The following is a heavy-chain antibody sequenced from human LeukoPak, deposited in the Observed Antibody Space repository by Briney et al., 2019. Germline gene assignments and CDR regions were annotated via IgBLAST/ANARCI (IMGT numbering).Heavy chain of an antibody. CDR2: IYYSGST. CDR1: GGSISSSSYY. CDR3: ASPYSNYVGLFDY. Sequence: PSETLSLTCTVSGGSISSSSYYWGRIRQPPGKGLEWIGSIYYSGSTYYNPSLKSRVTISVDTSKNQFSLKLSSVTAADTAVYYCASPYSNYVGLFDYWGQGTLVTVSS. J-gene: IGHJ4*02. D-gene: IGHD4-11*01. V-gene: IGHV4-39*01.